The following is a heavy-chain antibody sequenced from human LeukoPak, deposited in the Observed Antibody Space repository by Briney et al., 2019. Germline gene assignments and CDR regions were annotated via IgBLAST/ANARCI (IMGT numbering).Heavy chain of an antibody. J-gene: IGHJ4*02. D-gene: IGHD6-13*01. CDR2: IKSKTDGGTT. CDR3: TALPIIAAAGTFDY. Sequence: GGSLRLSCEASGFTFSDYYMSWVRQAPGKGLEWVGRIKSKTDGGTTDYAAPVKGRFTISRDDSKNTLYLQMNSLKAEDTAVYYCTALPIIAAAGTFDYWGQGTLVTVSS. V-gene: IGHV3-15*01. CDR1: GFTFSDYY.